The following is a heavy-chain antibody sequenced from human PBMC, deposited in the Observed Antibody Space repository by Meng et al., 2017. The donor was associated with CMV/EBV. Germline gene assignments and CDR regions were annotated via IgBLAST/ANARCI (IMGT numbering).Heavy chain of an antibody. J-gene: IGHJ5*02. CDR3: ARQGNSGGDWLDP. CDR2: IYPSDSDT. CDR1: GYSFTNYW. D-gene: IGHD1-7*01. V-gene: IGHV5-51*01. Sequence: GESLKISCQASGYSFTNYWIGWVRQMPGKGLEWMGIIYPSDSDTRYSPSFQGQVSMSVDKSINTAYLKWSSLKASDNAMYYCARQGNSGGDWLDPWGQGTPVTVSS.